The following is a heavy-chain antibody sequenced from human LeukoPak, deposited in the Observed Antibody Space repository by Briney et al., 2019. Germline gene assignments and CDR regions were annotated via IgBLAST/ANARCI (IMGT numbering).Heavy chain of an antibody. V-gene: IGHV4-59*01. CDR1: GGSISTYY. CDR2: IYYSGST. CDR3: TRNYDSSGYTTFGY. Sequence: SETLSLTCIVSGGSISTYYWSWIRQPPGKGLEWIGHIYYSGSTNYNPSLKSRVTIAVDTSKNHFSLKLSSVTAADPAVYYCTRNYDSSGYTTFGYWGRGTLVTVSS. D-gene: IGHD3-22*01. J-gene: IGHJ4*02.